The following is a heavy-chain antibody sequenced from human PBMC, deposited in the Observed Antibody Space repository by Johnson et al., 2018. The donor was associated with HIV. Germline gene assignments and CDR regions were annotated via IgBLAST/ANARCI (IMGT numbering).Heavy chain of an antibody. J-gene: IGHJ3*02. Sequence: QVQLVESGGGLVQPGGSLRLSCAASGFTFRNAWMSWVRQAPGKGLEWVAVISYDGDNIYYADSVKGRFTISRDNSKNTLYLQMNSLRVADTAVYYCARDRSLWFRELWPRDAFDMWGQGTKITVSS. CDR2: ISYDGDNI. V-gene: IGHV3-30*03. CDR3: ARDRSLWFRELWPRDAFDM. CDR1: GFTFRNAW. D-gene: IGHD3-10*01.